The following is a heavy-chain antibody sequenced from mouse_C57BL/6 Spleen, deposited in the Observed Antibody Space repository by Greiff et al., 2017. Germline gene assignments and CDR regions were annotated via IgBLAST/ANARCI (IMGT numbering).Heavy chain of an antibody. J-gene: IGHJ1*03. V-gene: IGHV1-69*01. CDR1: GYTFTSYW. CDR3: ARRDGSSYDWYFDV. Sequence: QVQLQQPGAELVMPGASVKLSCKASGYTFTSYWMHWVKQRPGQGLEWIGEIDPSDSYTNYNQKFKGKSTLTVDKSSSTAYMPLSSLTSEDSAVYYCARRDGSSYDWYFDVWGTGTTVTVSS. CDR2: IDPSDSYT. D-gene: IGHD1-1*01.